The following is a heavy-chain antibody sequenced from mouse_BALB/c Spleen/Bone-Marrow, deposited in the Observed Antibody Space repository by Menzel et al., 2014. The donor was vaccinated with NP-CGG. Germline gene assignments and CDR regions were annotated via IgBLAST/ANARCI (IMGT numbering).Heavy chain of an antibody. D-gene: IGHD1-1*01. J-gene: IGHJ1*01. V-gene: IGHV1S81*02. CDR3: ARWNYYGSLYWYFDV. Sequence: QVQLQQPGAELVKPGASVKLSCKASGYTFTSYWTHWVKQRPGQGLEWIGEINPSNGRTNYNEKFKSKATLTVDKSSSTAYMQLSSLTSEDSAVYYCARWNYYGSLYWYFDVWGAGTTVTVSS. CDR1: GYTFTSYW. CDR2: INPSNGRT.